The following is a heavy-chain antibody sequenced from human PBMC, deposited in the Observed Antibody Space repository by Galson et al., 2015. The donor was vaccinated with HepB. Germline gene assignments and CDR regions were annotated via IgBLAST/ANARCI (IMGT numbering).Heavy chain of an antibody. CDR1: GFAFSTYA. J-gene: IGHJ4*02. CDR2: ISGSGYSA. V-gene: IGHV3-23*01. D-gene: IGHD5-24*01. CDR3: ATAAGYNYDSYFFDY. Sequence: SLRLSCAASGFAFSTYAMNWVRQAPGKGLEWVSTISGSGYSAYYADSVKGRFTISRHSSKNTVYLQMNGLRVGDTAVYYCATAAGYNYDSYFFDYWGQGSLVTVSS.